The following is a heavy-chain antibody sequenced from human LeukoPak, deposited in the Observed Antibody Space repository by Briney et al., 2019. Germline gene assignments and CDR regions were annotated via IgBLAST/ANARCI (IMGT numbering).Heavy chain of an antibody. Sequence: SETLSLTCTVSGGSISSSSYYWGWIRQPPGKGLEWIGNIYYSGSTYYNPSLKSRVTISVDTSKNQLSLKLSSVTAADTAVYYCARQVVVVPAAKGLYYDFWSGLPVYWFDPWGQGTLVTVSS. CDR3: ARQVVVVPAAKGLYYDFWSGLPVYWFDP. V-gene: IGHV4-39*01. CDR2: IYYSGST. J-gene: IGHJ5*02. CDR1: GGSISSSSYY. D-gene: IGHD2-2*01.